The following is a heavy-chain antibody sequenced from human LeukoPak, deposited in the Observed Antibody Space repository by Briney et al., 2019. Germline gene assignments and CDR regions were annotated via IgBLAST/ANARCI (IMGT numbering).Heavy chain of an antibody. CDR3: ARYTYCSSTSCPRNDALDI. Sequence: PSETLPLTCAVYGGSFSGYYWSWIRQPPGKGLEWIGEINHSGSTNYNPSLKSRVTISVDTSKNQFSLKLSSVTAADTAVYYCARYTYCSSTSCPRNDALDIWGQGTMVTVSS. CDR1: GGSFSGYY. CDR2: INHSGST. D-gene: IGHD2-2*01. J-gene: IGHJ3*02. V-gene: IGHV4-34*01.